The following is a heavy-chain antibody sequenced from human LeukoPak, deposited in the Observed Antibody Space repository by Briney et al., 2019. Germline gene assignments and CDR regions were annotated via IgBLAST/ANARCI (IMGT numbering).Heavy chain of an antibody. CDR3: ARDSYSSSWYESYYYYMDV. V-gene: IGHV1-18*01. Sequence: GASVKVSCKASGYTFVSHGISWVRPAPGQGLEWMGWISVYNGNPNYAQKLQGRVTMTTDTSTSTAYMELRSLRSDDTAVYYCARDSYSSSWYESYYYYMDVWGKGTTVTVSS. D-gene: IGHD6-13*01. J-gene: IGHJ6*03. CDR2: ISVYNGNP. CDR1: GYTFVSHG.